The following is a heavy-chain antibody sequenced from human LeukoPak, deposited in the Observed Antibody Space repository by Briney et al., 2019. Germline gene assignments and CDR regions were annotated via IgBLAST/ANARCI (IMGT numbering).Heavy chain of an antibody. CDR1: GFTFSSYA. V-gene: IGHV3-30*04. Sequence: GRSLRLSCAASGFTFSSYAMHWVRQAPGEGLEWVAVVSYDGSNKYYADSVKGRFTSSRDNSMNTLYLQMSSLRAEDTAVYYCARDRDTAMVHDAFDMWGQGTMVTVSS. J-gene: IGHJ3*02. D-gene: IGHD5-18*01. CDR2: VSYDGSNK. CDR3: ARDRDTAMVHDAFDM.